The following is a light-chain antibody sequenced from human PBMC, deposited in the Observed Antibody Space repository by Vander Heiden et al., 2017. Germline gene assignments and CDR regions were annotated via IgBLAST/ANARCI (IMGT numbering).Light chain of an antibody. CDR1: KLGDKF. CDR2: RDN. Sequence: SSELTQDPSVSVSPGQTANITCSGHKLGDKFASWYQQKPGQSPLLVVYRDNERPSGIPERFSGSNSGNTATLTISGAQAMDEAYYFCQAWYRNTVVFGGGTKRTVL. CDR3: QAWYRNTVV. V-gene: IGLV3-1*01. J-gene: IGLJ3*02.